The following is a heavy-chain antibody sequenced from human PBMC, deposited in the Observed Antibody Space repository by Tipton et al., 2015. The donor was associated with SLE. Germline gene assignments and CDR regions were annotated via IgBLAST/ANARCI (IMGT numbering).Heavy chain of an antibody. V-gene: IGHV1-46*01. J-gene: IGHJ4*02. Sequence: QVQLVQSGAEVKKSGASVKVSCKASGYSFTSYYIHWVRQAPGQGLEWMGIIHPSGGSASYAQEIQGRVTVTTDTSTSTAYMELRSLRSDDTAVYYCARDESDLYTSGPLDYWGQGTLVTVSS. CDR3: ARDESDLYTSGPLDY. CDR2: IHPSGGSA. D-gene: IGHD6-19*01. CDR1: GYSFTSYY.